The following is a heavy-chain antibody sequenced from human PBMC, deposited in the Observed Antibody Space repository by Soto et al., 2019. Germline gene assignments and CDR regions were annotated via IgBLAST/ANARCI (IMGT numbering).Heavy chain of an antibody. CDR1: GFTFSSSA. Sequence: SVKVSCKTSGFTFSSSAVHWVRQARGHRLQWIGWIDVGSANANYAQMLQERVTISRDMSTSTAYMELSSLRPEDTSVYYCAREYSLAVVAPGYWGQGILVTVSS. V-gene: IGHV1-58*01. J-gene: IGHJ4*02. D-gene: IGHD3-22*01. CDR2: IDVGSANA. CDR3: AREYSLAVVAPGY.